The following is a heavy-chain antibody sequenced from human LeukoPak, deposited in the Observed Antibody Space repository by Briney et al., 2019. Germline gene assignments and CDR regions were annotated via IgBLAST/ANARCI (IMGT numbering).Heavy chain of an antibody. CDR3: ARDGSSWYYRPIDY. V-gene: IGHV1-18*01. D-gene: IGHD6-13*01. J-gene: IGHJ4*02. CDR2: ISAYNGNT. Sequence: ASVKVSCKASGYTFTSYXXXXXRQAPGQGXXXXXWISAYNGNTHYAQXXXXXXXMTTDPSTSTAYMELRSLRSDDTAVYYCARDGSSWYYRPIDYWGQGTLVTVSS. CDR1: GYTFTSYX.